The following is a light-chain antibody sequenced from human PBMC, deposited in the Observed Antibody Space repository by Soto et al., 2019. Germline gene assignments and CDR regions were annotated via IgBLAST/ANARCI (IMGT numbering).Light chain of an antibody. V-gene: IGKV3-20*01. J-gene: IGKJ3*01. Sequence: VLTQSPDSPSLSPGERSTLSYMSSQSVSSTYLAWYQQKPGQAPRLLIYDASRRATGIPDRFSGSGSGTDFTLTISRLEPEDFAVYYCQQYGSSPGLFTFGPGTKVDI. CDR1: QSVSSTY. CDR3: QQYGSSPGLFT. CDR2: DAS.